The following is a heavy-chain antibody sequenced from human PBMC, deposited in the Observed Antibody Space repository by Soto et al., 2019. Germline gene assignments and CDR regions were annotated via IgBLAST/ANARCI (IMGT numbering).Heavy chain of an antibody. J-gene: IGHJ4*02. CDR2: TDSDGRFT. CDR3: ARDDFGLRCDY. CDR1: GFTFSSYW. V-gene: IGHV3-74*01. D-gene: IGHD3-10*01. Sequence: EVQLVESGGGLVQPGGSLRLSCVASGFTFSSYWMHWVRRTPGQGLVWVSHTDSDGRFTTYADSVKGRFTISSDTATSTLFLQMNSLRAADTAVYYCARDDFGLRCDYWGLGTLDTVSS.